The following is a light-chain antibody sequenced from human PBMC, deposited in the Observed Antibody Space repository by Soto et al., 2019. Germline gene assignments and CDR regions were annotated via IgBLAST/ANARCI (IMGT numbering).Light chain of an antibody. J-gene: IGKJ1*01. V-gene: IGKV3-15*01. CDR2: GAS. CDR3: QQYNSWLWS. Sequence: EIVMTQSPATLSVSPGEGATLSCRASQSVSSKLAWYQQKPGQAPRLLIYGASTRATGIPGTFRVSGSGTEFNPIISSLQSEDSAVYYCQQYNSWLWSFGQVTKVEIK. CDR1: QSVSSK.